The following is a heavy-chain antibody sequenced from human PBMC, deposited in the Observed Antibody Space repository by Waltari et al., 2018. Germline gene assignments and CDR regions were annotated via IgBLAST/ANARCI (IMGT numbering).Heavy chain of an antibody. Sequence: QVQLVQSGTEVKKPGSSVKVSCKASGGTFSRDSINWVRQAPGQGLEWMGGISPIFSTANYAQKFQGKVTFTADESTSTAHMELNSLKPEDTAVYYCARGSEQLAQALDIWGQGTMVTVSS. D-gene: IGHD6-6*01. CDR3: ARGSEQLAQALDI. V-gene: IGHV1-69*12. J-gene: IGHJ3*02. CDR1: GGTFSRDS. CDR2: ISPIFSTA.